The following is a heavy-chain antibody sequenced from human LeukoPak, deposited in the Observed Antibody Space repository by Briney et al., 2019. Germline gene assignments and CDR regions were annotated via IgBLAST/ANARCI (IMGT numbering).Heavy chain of an antibody. CDR2: ISNDGSKK. CDR1: GFTFSSYG. Sequence: GGSLRLSCAASGFTFSSYGMHWVRQAPGKGLEWVAVISNDGSKKYYADSVKGRFTISRDNSKNTLSLQVSSLRAEDTAVYYCAKGGIRLWFDPWGQGTLVTVSS. D-gene: IGHD2-21*01. CDR3: AKGGIRLWFDP. V-gene: IGHV3-30*18. J-gene: IGHJ5*02.